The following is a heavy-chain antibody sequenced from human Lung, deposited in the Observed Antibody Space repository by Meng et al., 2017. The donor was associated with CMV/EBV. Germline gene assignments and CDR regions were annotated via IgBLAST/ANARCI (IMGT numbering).Heavy chain of an antibody. V-gene: IGHV4-30-4*01. CDR2: MDDRGST. CDR3: ARGELLWDY. CDR1: GDSISSGEYF. D-gene: IGHD2-2*01. Sequence: QVSLQEPGPGLGKPSQPLSLTCTVSGDSISSGEYFWSWIRQPPEKGLEWIGYMDDRGSTFYNPSLKSRVTISVDTSKNQFSLKLSSVTAADTAVYFCARGELLWDYWGQGTLVTVSS. J-gene: IGHJ4*02.